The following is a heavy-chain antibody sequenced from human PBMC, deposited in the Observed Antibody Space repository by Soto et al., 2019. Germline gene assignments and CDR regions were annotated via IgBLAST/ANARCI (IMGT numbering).Heavy chain of an antibody. CDR3: ARVVNDYDPYYCDY. D-gene: IGHD4-17*01. V-gene: IGHV1-69*02. CDR1: GGPFSSYT. CDR2: IIPILGIA. J-gene: IGHJ4*02. Sequence: QVQLVQSGAEVQKPGSSVKVSCKASGGPFSSYTISWVRQAPGQGLEWMGRIIPILGIANYAQKFQGRVTITADKSTSTADMELSSLRSEYTAVYYCARVVNDYDPYYCDYWGQGTLVTVSS.